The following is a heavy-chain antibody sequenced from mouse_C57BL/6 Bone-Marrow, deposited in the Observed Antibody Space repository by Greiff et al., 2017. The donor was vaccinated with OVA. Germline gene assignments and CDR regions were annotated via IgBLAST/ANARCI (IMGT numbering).Heavy chain of an antibody. CDR1: GFSLTSYG. CDR3: AKEATVVALYAMDY. V-gene: IGHV2-3*01. Sequence: VKLMESGPGLVAPSQSLSITCTVSGFSLTSYGVSWVRQPPGKGLEWLGVIWGDGSTNYHSALISRLSISKDNSKSQVFLKLNSLQTDDTATYYGAKEATVVALYAMDYWGQGTSVTVSS. D-gene: IGHD1-1*01. J-gene: IGHJ4*01. CDR2: IWGDGST.